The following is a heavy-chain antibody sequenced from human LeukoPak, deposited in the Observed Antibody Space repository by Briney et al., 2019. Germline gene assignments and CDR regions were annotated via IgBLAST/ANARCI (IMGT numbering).Heavy chain of an antibody. J-gene: IGHJ4*02. CDR3: AREAITLKNFDY. CDR2: IYPSGDVT. D-gene: IGHD3-3*01. CDR1: GYTFSNYF. V-gene: IGHV1-46*01. Sequence: ASVKVSCKASGYTFSNYFMHWVRQAPGQGLEWMGVIYPSGDVTTYAQTLQGRLTMTRDTSTSTLYMELSSLRSEDTAVYYCAREAITLKNFDYWGQGTLVTVSS.